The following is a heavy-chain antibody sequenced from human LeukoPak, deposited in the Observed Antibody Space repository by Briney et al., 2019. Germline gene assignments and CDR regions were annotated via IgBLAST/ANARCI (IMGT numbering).Heavy chain of an antibody. CDR2: MNPNSGDT. J-gene: IGHJ4*02. CDR3: ARNLPSTGDFDY. D-gene: IGHD7-27*01. V-gene: IGHV1-8*01. Sequence: EASVKVSCKASGYTFTNCDVNWVRQATGQGFEWLGWMNPNSGDTGYAQKFQGRVSMTRIASISTAYMELSGLTSEDTAVYYCARNLPSTGDFDYWGQGTLVSVSP. CDR1: GYTFTNCD.